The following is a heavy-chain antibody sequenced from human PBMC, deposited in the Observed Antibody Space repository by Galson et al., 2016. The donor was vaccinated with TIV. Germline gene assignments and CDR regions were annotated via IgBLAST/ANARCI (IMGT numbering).Heavy chain of an antibody. D-gene: IGHD1-1*01. CDR2: ITSKTYGATT. V-gene: IGHV3-49*03. CDR3: TRTAMGSTRNAFDI. CDR1: GFTFGHYA. J-gene: IGHJ3*02. Sequence: SLRPSCAASGFTFGHYAVNWFRQAPGKGLEWVGYITSKTYGATTEYAASVKGRFTISRDDSRNIAYLQMNSLKTEDTAVYYCTRTAMGSTRNAFDIWGQGTVVTVSS.